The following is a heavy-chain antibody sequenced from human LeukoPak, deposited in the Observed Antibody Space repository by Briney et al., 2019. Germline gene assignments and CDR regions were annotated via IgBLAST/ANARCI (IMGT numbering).Heavy chain of an antibody. Sequence: GGSLRLSCAASGLTFSTYWMSWVRQAPGKGLEWVANIKQDGSEKKYVDSVKGRFTISRDNAKNSLYLQMNSLRAEDTAMYYCARDLDSSSWWNWFDPWGQGTLVTVSS. CDR2: IKQDGSEK. D-gene: IGHD6-13*01. CDR3: ARDLDSSSWWNWFDP. J-gene: IGHJ5*02. V-gene: IGHV3-7*01. CDR1: GLTFSTYW.